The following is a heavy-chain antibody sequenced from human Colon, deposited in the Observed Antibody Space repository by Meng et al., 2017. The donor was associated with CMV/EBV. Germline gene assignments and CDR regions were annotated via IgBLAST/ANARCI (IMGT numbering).Heavy chain of an antibody. CDR1: GYTFSDYY. CDR3: VRSSGWSLFDY. V-gene: IGHV1-2*02. J-gene: IGHJ4*02. CDR2: IRSDGSAT. Sequence: QVRLMQLGAGVKEPGASVKVSGKSSGYTFSDYYRHWVRQAPGQGLEWMGWIRSDGSATNYAQKFRGRVTMTRDASVSTAYMELSGLTSDDTAVYFCVRSSGWSLFDYWGPGALVTVSS. D-gene: IGHD6-19*01.